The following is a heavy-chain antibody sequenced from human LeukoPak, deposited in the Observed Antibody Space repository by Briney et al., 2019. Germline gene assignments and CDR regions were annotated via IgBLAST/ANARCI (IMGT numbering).Heavy chain of an antibody. Sequence: GGSLRLSCAASGFTFDDYAMHWVRQAPGKGLEWVSGISWNSGTIGYADSVKGRFTISRDNAKNSLYLQMNSLRAEDTALYYCAKTGAAAGRDQFDYWGQGTLVTVSS. CDR1: GFTFDDYA. V-gene: IGHV3-9*01. CDR2: ISWNSGTI. J-gene: IGHJ4*02. D-gene: IGHD6-13*01. CDR3: AKTGAAAGRDQFDY.